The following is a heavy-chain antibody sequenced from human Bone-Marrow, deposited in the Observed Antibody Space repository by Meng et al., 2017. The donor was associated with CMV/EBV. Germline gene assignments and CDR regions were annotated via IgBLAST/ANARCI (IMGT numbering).Heavy chain of an antibody. CDR1: GGSFSGYY. D-gene: IGHD2-15*01. CDR3: ARGRGCSGGSCYSGRRGNWFDP. Sequence: SETLSLTCAVYGGSFSGYYWSLIRQPPGKGLEWIGEINHSGSTNYNPSLKSRVTISVDTSKNQFSLKLRSVTAADTAVYYCARGRGCSGGSCYSGRRGNWFDPWGQGTLVTVSS. CDR2: INHSGST. J-gene: IGHJ5*02. V-gene: IGHV4-34*01.